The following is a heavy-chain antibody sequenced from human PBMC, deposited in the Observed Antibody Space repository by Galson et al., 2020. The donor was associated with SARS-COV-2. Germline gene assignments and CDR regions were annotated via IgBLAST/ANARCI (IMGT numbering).Heavy chain of an antibody. CDR2: MNSDGTVT. CDR3: ARADVLLDAFDV. Sequence: GGSLRLSCGASGFTFSDYWMHWVRQVPGKGLVWISRMNSDGTVTDYTDSVKDRFTISRDNSKRTLFLQMDSLRAEDTALYYCARADVLLDAFDVWGPGTMVTV. CDR1: GFTFSDYW. D-gene: IGHD2-15*01. V-gene: IGHV3-74*01. J-gene: IGHJ3*01.